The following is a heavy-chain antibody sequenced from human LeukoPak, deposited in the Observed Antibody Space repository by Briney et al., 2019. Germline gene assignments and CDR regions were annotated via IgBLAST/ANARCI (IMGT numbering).Heavy chain of an antibody. CDR3: ARKTTVTPYYYYYMDV. V-gene: IGHV4-34*01. J-gene: IGHJ6*03. CDR1: GGSFNNYY. Sequence: PSETLSLTCAVYGGSFNNYYWSWIRQPPGKGLEWIGEINHSGSTNYNPSLKSRVTISVDTSKNQFSLNLYSVTAADTAVYYCARKTTVTPYYYYYMDVWGKGTTVTISS. CDR2: INHSGST. D-gene: IGHD4-17*01.